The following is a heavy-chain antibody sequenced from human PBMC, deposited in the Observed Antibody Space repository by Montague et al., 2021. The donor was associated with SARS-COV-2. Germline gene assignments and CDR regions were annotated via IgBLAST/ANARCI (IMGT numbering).Heavy chain of an antibody. CDR2: IIHSGST. Sequence: SETLSLTCAVYGGSFREYYWRWIRQPPGKGLAWIGEIIHSGSTKYNPSLESRVTMSVDTSKKQFSLNLTSVTAADTGVYYCARTEIAGYGMDVWGQGITVTVS. J-gene: IGHJ6*02. V-gene: IGHV4-34*12. D-gene: IGHD6-13*01. CDR1: GGSFREYY. CDR3: ARTEIAGYGMDV.